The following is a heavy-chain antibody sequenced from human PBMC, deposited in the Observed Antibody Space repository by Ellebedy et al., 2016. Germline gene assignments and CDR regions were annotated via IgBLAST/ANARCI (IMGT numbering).Heavy chain of an antibody. Sequence: GESLKISXKGSGYSFTSYWISWVRQMPGKGLEWMGRIDPSDSYTNYSPSFQGHVTISADKSISTAYLQWSSLKASDTAMYYCARQGRGYFDYWGQGTLVTVSS. CDR1: GYSFTSYW. CDR2: IDPSDSYT. D-gene: IGHD3-10*01. J-gene: IGHJ4*02. CDR3: ARQGRGYFDY. V-gene: IGHV5-10-1*01.